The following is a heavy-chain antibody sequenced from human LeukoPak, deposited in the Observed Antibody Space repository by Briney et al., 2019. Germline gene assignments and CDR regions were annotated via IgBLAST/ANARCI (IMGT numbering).Heavy chain of an antibody. CDR1: GFTFSSYW. J-gene: IGHJ4*02. V-gene: IGHV3-7*01. CDR3: ARERSLRYYFDQ. Sequence: PGGSLRLSCAASGFTFSSYWMSWVRQAPGKGLEWVANIKQDGSEKYYVDSVKGRFTISRDNAENSLYLQMNSLRADDTALYYCARERSLRYYFDQWGQGTLVTVSS. CDR2: IKQDGSEK. D-gene: IGHD3-22*01.